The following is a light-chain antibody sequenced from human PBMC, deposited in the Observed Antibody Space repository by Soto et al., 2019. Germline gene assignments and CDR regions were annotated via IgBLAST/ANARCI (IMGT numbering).Light chain of an antibody. CDR2: GAS. V-gene: IGKV3-15*01. CDR3: QQYDNWPLYT. CDR1: QDIRSY. Sequence: TVMTQSPATLSLSPGERASLSCRASQDIRSYLAWYQQKPGQAPRLLIYGASKRATGVPARFSGSGSGTDFALPISSLKSEDFSVYYCQQYDNWPLYTFCQGTRLQI. J-gene: IGKJ2*01.